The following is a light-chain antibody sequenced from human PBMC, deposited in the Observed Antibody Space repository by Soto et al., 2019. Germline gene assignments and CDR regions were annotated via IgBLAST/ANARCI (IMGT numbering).Light chain of an antibody. Sequence: QSVLTQPPSVSGAPGQRVTISCTGSSSNIGANNDVHWYQQLPGTAPKLLIFGNSNRPSGVPDRFSGSRSGTSASLAITGLHAEDEADYYCQSYDRSLSGYVFGTGTKLTVL. V-gene: IGLV1-40*01. CDR1: SSNIGANND. J-gene: IGLJ1*01. CDR3: QSYDRSLSGYV. CDR2: GNS.